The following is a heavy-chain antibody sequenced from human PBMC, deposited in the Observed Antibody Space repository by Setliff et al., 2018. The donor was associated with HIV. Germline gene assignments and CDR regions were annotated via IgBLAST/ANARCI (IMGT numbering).Heavy chain of an antibody. D-gene: IGHD3-10*01. CDR3: ARWHPPYGFWEEDY. Sequence: TSETLSLTCSVSGDSISRSSFFWTWIRQHPGKGLEWIGYIYYSGSTYYNPSLKTRVTISVDESKNQFSLKLKSVTAADPAVYYCARWHPPYGFWEEDYWGQGILVTVSS. V-gene: IGHV4-39*01. J-gene: IGHJ4*02. CDR2: IYYSGST. CDR1: GDSISRSSFF.